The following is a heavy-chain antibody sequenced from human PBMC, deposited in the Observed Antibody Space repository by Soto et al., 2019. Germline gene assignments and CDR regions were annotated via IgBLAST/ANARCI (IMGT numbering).Heavy chain of an antibody. V-gene: IGHV4-30-4*01. CDR2: IYYSGST. D-gene: IGHD3-10*01. J-gene: IGHJ6*02. Sequence: SETLSLTXTVSGGSISSGDYYWSWIRQPPGKGLEWIGYIYYSGSTYYNPSLKSRVTISVDTSKNQFSLKLSSVTAADTAVYYCARASITMVRGVMYYYYGMDVWGQGTTVTVSS. CDR3: ARASITMVRGVMYYYYGMDV. CDR1: GGSISSGDYY.